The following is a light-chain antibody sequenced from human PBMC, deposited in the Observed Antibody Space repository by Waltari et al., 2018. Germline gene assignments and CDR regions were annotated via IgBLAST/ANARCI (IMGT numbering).Light chain of an antibody. CDR1: QTISIY. J-gene: IGKJ2*01. V-gene: IGKV1-39*01. CDR2: ATS. Sequence: DIQMTQSPSSLSASVGDRVTITCRTSQTISIYLNWYQQKPGKAPDLLIYATSSLQSGVPSRFSGSGSGTDFTLTISNLQPEDFATYFCQQSYSVPYTFGQGTKLEIK. CDR3: QQSYSVPYT.